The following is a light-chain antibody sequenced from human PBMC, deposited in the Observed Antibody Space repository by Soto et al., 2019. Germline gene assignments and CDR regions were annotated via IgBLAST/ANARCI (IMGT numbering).Light chain of an antibody. CDR1: SSDVGGYDY. V-gene: IGLV2-14*01. CDR2: EVS. CDR3: SSYTSSSTLV. Sequence: QSALTQPASVSGSPGQSITISCTGTSSDVGGYDYVSWYQHHPGKDPKLMIYEVSNRPSGVSYRFSGSKSGNMASLTISGLQAEDEADYYCSSYTSSSTLVFGGGTQLTVL. J-gene: IGLJ2*01.